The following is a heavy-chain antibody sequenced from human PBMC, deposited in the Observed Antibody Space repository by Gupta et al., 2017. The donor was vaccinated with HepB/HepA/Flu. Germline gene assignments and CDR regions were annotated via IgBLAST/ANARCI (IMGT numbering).Heavy chain of an antibody. V-gene: IGHV3-23*01. Sequence: EVQLLESGGSFVHPGGPRILSGAVCGFTLSNNVIYWVCQAPGKGLEWVSAISESGGYTWLADSMKGRFTISGDNSKNIVYLQMNSLRVDDTAVDFCAKLLIRMTATGGDYWGHGTLVTVSS. CDR1: GFTLSNNV. CDR2: ISESGGYT. D-gene: IGHD2-21*02. CDR3: AKLLIRMTATGGDY. J-gene: IGHJ4*01.